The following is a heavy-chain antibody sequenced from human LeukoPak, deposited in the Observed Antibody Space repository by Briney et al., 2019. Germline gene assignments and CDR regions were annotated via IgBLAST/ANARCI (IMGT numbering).Heavy chain of an antibody. CDR1: GVSISSSSYY. V-gene: IGHV4-39*01. CDR3: ARQFVCDSSGYQGFDY. CDR2: IYYSGST. J-gene: IGHJ4*02. D-gene: IGHD3-22*01. Sequence: PSETLSLTCTVSGVSISSSSYYWGCIRQPPGKGLEGIGSIYYSGSTYYNPSLKSRVTISVDTSKNQFSLKLSSVTAADTAVYYCARQFVCDSSGYQGFDYWGQGILVTVSS.